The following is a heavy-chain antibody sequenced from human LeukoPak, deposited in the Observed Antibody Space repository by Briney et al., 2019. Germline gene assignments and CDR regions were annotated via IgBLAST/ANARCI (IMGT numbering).Heavy chain of an antibody. CDR1: GYTCTSYG. CDR3: ARQFYEGSSWYGGGY. V-gene: IGHV1-18*01. CDR2: ISAYNGNT. J-gene: IGHJ4*02. D-gene: IGHD6-13*01. Sequence: ASVKVSCKASGYTCTSYGISWVRQAPGQGLEWMGWISAYNGNTNYAQKLQGRVTMTTDTSTSTAYMELRSLRSDDTAVYYCARQFYEGSSWYGGGYWGQGTLVTVSS.